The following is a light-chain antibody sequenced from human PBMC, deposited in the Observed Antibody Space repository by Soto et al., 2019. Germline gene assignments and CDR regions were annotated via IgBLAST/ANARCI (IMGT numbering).Light chain of an antibody. Sequence: QSALTQPASVSGSPGQSITISCTGTSIDVGGYNYVSWYQQHPGKAPKLMIYEVSNRPSGVSNRFSGSKSGNTASLTISGLQAEDEADYYCSSYTSSSTLYVVGTGTKLTVL. CDR2: EVS. CDR1: SIDVGGYNY. CDR3: SSYTSSSTLYV. V-gene: IGLV2-14*01. J-gene: IGLJ1*01.